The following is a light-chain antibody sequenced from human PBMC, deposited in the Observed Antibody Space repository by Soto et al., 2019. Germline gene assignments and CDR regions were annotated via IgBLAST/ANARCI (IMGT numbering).Light chain of an antibody. Sequence: QAVVTQETSMSVSPGGTFTLTCGSSTGAVTSGHYPYWFQQKPGQAPRTLIYDTSNKQSWTPARFSGSLLGCKAALTLSGAQPEDEADYYCLLPYSDAWVFGGGTQLTVL. J-gene: IGLJ7*01. V-gene: IGLV7-46*01. CDR1: TGAVTSGHY. CDR2: DTS. CDR3: LLPYSDAWV.